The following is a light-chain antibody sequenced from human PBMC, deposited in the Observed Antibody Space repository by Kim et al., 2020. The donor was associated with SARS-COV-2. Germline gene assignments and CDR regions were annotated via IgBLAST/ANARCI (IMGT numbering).Light chain of an antibody. V-gene: IGLV3-19*01. CDR2: GKN. CDR3: NSRDSSGNHQV. J-gene: IGLJ3*02. CDR1: SLRSYY. Sequence: LGQTVRITCQGDSLRSYYASWYQQTPGQAPVLVIYGKNNRPSGIPDRFSGSSSGNTASLTITGAQAEDEADYYCNSRDSSGNHQVFGGGTKLTVL.